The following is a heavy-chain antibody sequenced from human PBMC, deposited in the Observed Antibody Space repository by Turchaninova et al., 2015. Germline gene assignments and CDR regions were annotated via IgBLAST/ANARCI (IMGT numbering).Heavy chain of an antibody. CDR3: AQYTSTKGSEY. J-gene: IGHJ4*02. D-gene: IGHD6-19*01. CDR2: KRNKADYYKT. V-gene: IGHV3-72*01. CDR1: GLMFSDHH. Sequence: EVQLVESGGDLVQPGGSLRISCEVSGLMFSDHHMDWVRPAPGRGGGWVGRKRNKADYYKTHVDASVNGSFSLSRDEARTSLFLQMNSLNTEDTAVYFCAQYTSTKGSEYWGQGTLVTVSS.